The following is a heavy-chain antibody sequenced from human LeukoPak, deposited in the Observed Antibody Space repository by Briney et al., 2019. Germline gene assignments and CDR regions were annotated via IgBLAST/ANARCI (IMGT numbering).Heavy chain of an antibody. J-gene: IGHJ4*02. CDR2: TYYRFKWSN. Sequence: SQTLSLTCAISVDSVSTNSVAWHWIRQSPSRGLEWLGRTYYRFKWSNDYAVSVKSRIIITPDTSKNQFSLHLNSVTPEDTAVYYCASSGHWGSGYFDYWGQGTLVTVSS. D-gene: IGHD7-27*01. V-gene: IGHV6-1*01. CDR1: VDSVSTNSVA. CDR3: ASSGHWGSGYFDY.